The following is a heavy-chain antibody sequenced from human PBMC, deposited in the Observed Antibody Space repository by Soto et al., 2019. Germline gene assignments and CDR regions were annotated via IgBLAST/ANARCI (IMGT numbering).Heavy chain of an antibody. J-gene: IGHJ4*02. CDR3: ARDRRDYDILTGPMDFDY. CDR2: ISSSSSTI. D-gene: IGHD3-9*01. CDR1: GFTFSSYS. V-gene: IGHV3-48*02. Sequence: PGGSLRLSCAASGFTFSSYSMNWVRQAPGKGLEWVSYISSSSSTIYYADSVKGRFTISRDNAKNSLYLQMNSLRDEDTAVYYCARDRRDYDILTGPMDFDYWGQGTLVTVSS.